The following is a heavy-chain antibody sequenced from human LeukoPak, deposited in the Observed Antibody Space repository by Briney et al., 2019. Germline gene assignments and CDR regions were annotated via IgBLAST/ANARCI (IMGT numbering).Heavy chain of an antibody. CDR2: ISAYNGNT. D-gene: IGHD2-2*01. CDR1: GYSFTSYG. Sequence: GESLKISCKGSGYSFTSYGISWVRQAPGQGLEWMGWISAYNGNTNYAQKLQGRVTMTTDTSTSTAYMELRSLRSDDTAVYYCAREYCSSTSCSERTYYYYYMDVWGKGTTVTVSS. J-gene: IGHJ6*03. V-gene: IGHV1-18*01. CDR3: AREYCSSTSCSERTYYYYYMDV.